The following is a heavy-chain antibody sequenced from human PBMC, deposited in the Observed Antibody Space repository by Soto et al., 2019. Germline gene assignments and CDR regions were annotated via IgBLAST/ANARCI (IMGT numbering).Heavy chain of an antibody. V-gene: IGHV6-1*01. CDR1: GDSVSSNSAA. J-gene: IGHJ4*02. CDR3: AANYYVSGSYYSSFDY. Sequence: QVQLQQSGPGLVKPSQTLSLSCAISGDSVSSNSAAWNWIRQSPSRGLEWLGRTYYNSKSYTDYAESVKCRMIINVDTSKNHFSLNLKSVTPEDTALYYCAANYYVSGSYYSSFDYWGQGTRVTVSS. CDR2: TYYNSKSYT. D-gene: IGHD3-10*01.